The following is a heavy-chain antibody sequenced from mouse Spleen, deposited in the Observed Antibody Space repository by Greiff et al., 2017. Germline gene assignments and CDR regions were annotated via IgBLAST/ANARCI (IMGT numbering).Heavy chain of an antibody. CDR3: ASPRWSYDGYFYFDY. Sequence: QVQLKESGAELAKPGASVKLSCKASGYTFTSYWMHWVKQRPGQGLEWIGYINPSSGYTKYNQKFKDKATLTADKSSSTAYMQLSSLTYEDSAVYYCASPRWSYDGYFYFDYWGQGTTLTVSS. J-gene: IGHJ2*01. V-gene: IGHV1-7*01. CDR2: INPSSGYT. CDR1: GYTFTSYW. D-gene: IGHD2-3*01.